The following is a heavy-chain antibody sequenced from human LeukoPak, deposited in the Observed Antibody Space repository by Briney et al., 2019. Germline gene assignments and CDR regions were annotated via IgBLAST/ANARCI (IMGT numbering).Heavy chain of an antibody. J-gene: IGHJ6*02. CDR2: MNPKSGNT. D-gene: IGHD4-17*01. Sequence: ASVKVSCKASGYTFTSYDIKWVRQATGQGREWRGWMNPKSGNTGYAQKFQGRVTMTRNTSISTAYMELSSLRSEDTAVYYCARGRDGDYDGNWYYYYGMDVWGQGTTVTVSS. V-gene: IGHV1-8*01. CDR1: GYTFTSYD. CDR3: ARGRDGDYDGNWYYYYGMDV.